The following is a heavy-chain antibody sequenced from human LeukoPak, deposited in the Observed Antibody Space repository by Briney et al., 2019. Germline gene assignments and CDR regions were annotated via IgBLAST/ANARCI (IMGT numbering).Heavy chain of an antibody. Sequence: PSETLSLTCSVSGGSISSSNYYWDWSRQPPGEGLEWIESISYSGSTYYNPSLKSRVTISVDTSKNQFSLKLSSVTAADTAVYYCARRWYRVNSDPSYWFLDLWGRGTLVTVSS. CDR2: ISYSGST. CDR1: GGSISSSNYY. CDR3: ARRWYRVNSDPSYWFLDL. D-gene: IGHD4-23*01. V-gene: IGHV4-39*01. J-gene: IGHJ2*01.